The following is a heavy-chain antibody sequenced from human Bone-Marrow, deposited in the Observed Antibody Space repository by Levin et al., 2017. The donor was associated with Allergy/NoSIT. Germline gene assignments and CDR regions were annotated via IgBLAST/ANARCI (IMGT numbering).Heavy chain of an antibody. CDR2: ISSSGTTT. V-gene: IGHV3-48*02. J-gene: IGHJ4*02. CDR1: GVHLRCYA. Sequence: GGSLRLSCPAPGVHLRCYAMTWVRQAPGKGLEWLSHISSSGTTTHYAESVRGRFTVSRDNGNNLLYLQMNSLRDEDTAVYYCTTHWGYWGQGTLVTVSS. D-gene: IGHD7-27*01. CDR3: TTHWGY.